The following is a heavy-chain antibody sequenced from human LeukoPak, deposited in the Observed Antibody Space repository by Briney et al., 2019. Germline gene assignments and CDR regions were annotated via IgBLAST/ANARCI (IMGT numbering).Heavy chain of an antibody. CDR3: ARMNYHDSSGYYNDAFDI. CDR1: GGSISSSSYY. Sequence: SETLSLTCTVSGGSISSSSYYWGWIRQPPGKGLEWIGSIYYSGSTYYNPSLKSRVTISVDTSKNQFSLKLSSVTAADTAVYYCARMNYHDSSGYYNDAFDIWGQGTMVTVSS. J-gene: IGHJ3*02. CDR2: IYYSGST. V-gene: IGHV4-39*01. D-gene: IGHD3-22*01.